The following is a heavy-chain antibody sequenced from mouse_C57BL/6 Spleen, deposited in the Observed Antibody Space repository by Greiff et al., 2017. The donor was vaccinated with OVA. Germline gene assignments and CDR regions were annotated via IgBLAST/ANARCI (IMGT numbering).Heavy chain of an antibody. V-gene: IGHV1-18*01. Sequence: EVQLQQSGPELVKPGASVKIPCKASGYTFTDYNMDWVKQSHGKSLEWIGDINPNNGGTFYNQKFKGKATLTVDKSSSTAYMELRSLTSEDTAVYYCARRNLDYGFDVWGTGTTVTVSS. CDR2: INPNNGGT. J-gene: IGHJ1*03. D-gene: IGHD2-4*01. CDR3: ARRNLDYGFDV. CDR1: GYTFTDYN.